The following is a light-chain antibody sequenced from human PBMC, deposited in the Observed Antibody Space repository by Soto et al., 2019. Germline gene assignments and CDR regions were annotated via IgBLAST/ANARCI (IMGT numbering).Light chain of an antibody. CDR2: NVN. CDR3: GTWDTSLSAYV. J-gene: IGLJ1*01. CDR1: SSSVGSYDY. V-gene: IGLV2-11*01. Sequence: QSALTLPPSVSGSPGQSVTISCTGTSSSVGSYDYVSWHQQHPGTVPKPMIYNVNTRPSGVPDRFSGSKSGTTATLAITGLQTGDEAEYYCGTWDTSLSAYVFAAGTKVTVL.